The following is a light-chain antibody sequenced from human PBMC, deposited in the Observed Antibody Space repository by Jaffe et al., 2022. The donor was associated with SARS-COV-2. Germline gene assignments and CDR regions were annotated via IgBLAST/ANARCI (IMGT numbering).Light chain of an antibody. CDR3: GTWDSRLSGGV. CDR1: SSNVETNY. Sequence: QSVLTQPPSVSAAPGQKVTISCSGSSSNVETNYVSWYQQLPGAAPKLLIYDNNKRPPGIPDRFSGSKSGTTATLGITGLQTGDEADYYCGTWDSRLSGGVFGAGTKVTVL. CDR2: DNN. V-gene: IGLV1-51*01. J-gene: IGLJ1*01.